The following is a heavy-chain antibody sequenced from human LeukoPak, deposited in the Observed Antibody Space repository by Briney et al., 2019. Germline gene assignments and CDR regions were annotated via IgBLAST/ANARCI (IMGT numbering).Heavy chain of an antibody. CDR1: GYTFTSYD. J-gene: IGHJ4*02. CDR3: ARAGYGSSWTLFDY. V-gene: IGHV1-8*01. CDR2: MNPNSGNT. D-gene: IGHD6-13*01. Sequence: ASVKVSCKASGYTFTSYDINWVRQATGQGLEWMGWMNPNSGNTGYAQKFQGRVTMTRNPSISTAYVELSSLRSEDTAVYYCARAGYGSSWTLFDYWGQGTLVTVSS.